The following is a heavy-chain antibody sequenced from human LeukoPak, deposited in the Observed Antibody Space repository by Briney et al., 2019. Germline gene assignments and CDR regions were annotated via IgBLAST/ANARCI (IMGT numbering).Heavy chain of an antibody. CDR2: IYPGDSGT. J-gene: IGHJ5*02. CDR1: GYSFTSYW. D-gene: IGHD2-2*01. CDR3: ARARYCSSTSCYRVTNNWFDP. V-gene: IGHV5-51*01. Sequence: GESLKISCKGSGYSFTSYWIGWVRQMPGKGLEWMGIIYPGDSGTRYSPSFQGQVTISADKSISTAYLQWSSLKASDTAMYYCARARYCSSTSCYRVTNNWFDPWGQGTLVTVSS.